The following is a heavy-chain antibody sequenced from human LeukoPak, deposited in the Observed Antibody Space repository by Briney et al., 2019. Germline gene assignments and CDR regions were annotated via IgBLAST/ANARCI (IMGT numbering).Heavy chain of an antibody. V-gene: IGHV3-23*01. CDR1: GFTFSTYA. J-gene: IGHJ1*01. Sequence: GGSLRLSCAASGFTFSTYAMSWVRQAPGKGLEWVSTIINSGGTYYADSVKGRFTISRDNSKNTLYLQMNSLRAEDTAVYYCARVRTLGGQKYFQHWGQGTLVTVSS. CDR3: ARVRTLGGQKYFQH. CDR2: IINSGGT. D-gene: IGHD2-15*01.